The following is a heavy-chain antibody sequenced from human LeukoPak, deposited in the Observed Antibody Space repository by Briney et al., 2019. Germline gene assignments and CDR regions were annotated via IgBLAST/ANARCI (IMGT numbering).Heavy chain of an antibody. CDR3: ARDFSERWFDP. CDR1: GGSISSYY. Sequence: SETLSLTCTVSGGSISSYYWSWIRQPAGKGLEWIGRIYTRGSTNQNPSLKSRVTMSVDTSKNQFSPKLSSVTAADTAVYYCARDFSERWFDPWGQGTLVTVSS. D-gene: IGHD5-24*01. CDR2: IYTRGST. J-gene: IGHJ5*02. V-gene: IGHV4-4*07.